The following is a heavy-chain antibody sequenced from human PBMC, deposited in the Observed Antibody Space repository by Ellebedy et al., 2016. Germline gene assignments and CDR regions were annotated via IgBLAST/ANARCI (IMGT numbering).Heavy chain of an antibody. D-gene: IGHD3-10*01. J-gene: IGHJ4*02. CDR2: VNTFSGNT. Sequence: ASVKVSXKASGYTFTTFSITWVRQVPGQGLERMGFVNTFSGNTKFAQKFQGRVSMTTDSSTHTAYMDLRSPRSDDTAMYYCAKTSGWGYGENWGQGTLVTVSS. CDR3: AKTSGWGYGEN. V-gene: IGHV1-18*04. CDR1: GYTFTTFS.